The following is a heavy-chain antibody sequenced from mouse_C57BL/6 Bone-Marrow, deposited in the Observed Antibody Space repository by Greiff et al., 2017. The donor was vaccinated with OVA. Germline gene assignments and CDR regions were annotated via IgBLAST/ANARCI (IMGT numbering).Heavy chain of an antibody. CDR2: IYPGSGNT. D-gene: IGHD1-1*01. V-gene: IGHV1-66*01. J-gene: IGHJ4*01. Sequence: QLQQSGPELVKPGASVKISCKASGYSFTSYYIHWVKQRPGQGLEWIGWIYPGSGNTKYNEKFKGKATLTADTSSSTAYMQLSSLTSEDSAVYYCARANYYGSSPYAMDYWGQGTSVTVSS. CDR1: GYSFTSYY. CDR3: ARANYYGSSPYAMDY.